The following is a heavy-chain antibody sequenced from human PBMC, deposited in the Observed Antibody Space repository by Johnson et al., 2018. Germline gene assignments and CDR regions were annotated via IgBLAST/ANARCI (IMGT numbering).Heavy chain of an antibody. Sequence: VQLVQSGGGVVQPGRSLRLSCAASGFTFSSYGMHWVRQAPGKGLEWVAVISYDGSNKYSADSVKGRFTISRDNSKNTRYLQGNSRRAEDTAVYYCAKGVQYYDILTGTQDPYYYDMDGWGKGTTVTVA. CDR1: GFTFSSYG. V-gene: IGHV3-30*18. CDR2: ISYDGSNK. D-gene: IGHD3-9*01. CDR3: AKGVQYYDILTGTQDPYYYDMDG. J-gene: IGHJ6*03.